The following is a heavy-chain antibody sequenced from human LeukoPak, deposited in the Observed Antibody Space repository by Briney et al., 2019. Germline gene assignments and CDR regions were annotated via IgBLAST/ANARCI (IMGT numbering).Heavy chain of an antibody. V-gene: IGHV3-23*01. J-gene: IGHJ4*02. CDR1: GFTFSSYA. CDR2: ISGSGGST. CDR3: AKGRGGGYSGYDCLFDY. Sequence: GGSLRLSCAASGFTFSSYAMSWVRQAPGKGLEWVSAISGSGGSTYYADSVKGRFTISRDNSKNTLYLQMNSLRAEDTAVYYCAKGRGGGYSGYDCLFDYWGQGTLVTVSS. D-gene: IGHD5-12*01.